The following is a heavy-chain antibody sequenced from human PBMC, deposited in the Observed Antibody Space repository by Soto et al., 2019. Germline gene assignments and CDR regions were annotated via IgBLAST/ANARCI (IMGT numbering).Heavy chain of an antibody. Sequence: GGSLRLSCAASGFSFSSYWMHWVRQAPGKGLVWISRINNDESSTNYADSVRGRFTISRDNAKNTLYLQMNSLRVEDTAVYYCARGAYMIRGIINYYFDYWGQGTLVTVSS. J-gene: IGHJ4*02. CDR1: GFSFSSYW. V-gene: IGHV3-74*01. D-gene: IGHD3-10*01. CDR2: INNDESST. CDR3: ARGAYMIRGIINYYFDY.